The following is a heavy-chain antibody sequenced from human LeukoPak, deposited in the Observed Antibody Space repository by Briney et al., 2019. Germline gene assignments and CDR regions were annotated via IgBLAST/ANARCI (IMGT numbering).Heavy chain of an antibody. V-gene: IGHV4-34*01. J-gene: IGHJ4*02. CDR2: INHSGST. Sequence: SETLSLTCAVYGGSFRGYYWTWLRHPPGRGLEWIGEINHSGSTNYNPSLKSRVTISVDTSKSQFSLKLNSVTAADTAMYYCARGRDPYWGQGTLVTVSS. CDR1: GGSFRGYY. D-gene: IGHD5-24*01. CDR3: ARGRDPY.